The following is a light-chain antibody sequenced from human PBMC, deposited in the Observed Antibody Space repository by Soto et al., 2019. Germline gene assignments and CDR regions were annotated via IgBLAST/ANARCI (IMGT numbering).Light chain of an antibody. J-gene: IGKJ1*01. Sequence: DIQMTPSPSSLASSVRDRXNINCRASQRISSYLNWYQQKPGKAPKLLIFAASSLQSGVPSRFSGSRSGPDFTLTISSLQPEDFATYYCQQSYSSPPTFGQGTKVDIK. V-gene: IGKV1-39*01. CDR2: AAS. CDR3: QQSYSSPPT. CDR1: QRISSY.